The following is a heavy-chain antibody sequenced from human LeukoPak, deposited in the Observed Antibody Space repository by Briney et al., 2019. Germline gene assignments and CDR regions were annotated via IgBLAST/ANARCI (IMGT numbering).Heavy chain of an antibody. J-gene: IGHJ4*02. Sequence: NASETLSLTCTVSGVFISFYYWSWIWQPPGKGLEWIGYIYNSGSTNYNPSLKSRVTISVDTSKNQFSLKLISVTAADTAVYYCAKYEEGYFAMWGQGTLVTVSS. V-gene: IGHV4-59*01. CDR1: GVFISFYY. CDR3: AKYEEGYFAM. D-gene: IGHD3-9*01. CDR2: IYNSGST.